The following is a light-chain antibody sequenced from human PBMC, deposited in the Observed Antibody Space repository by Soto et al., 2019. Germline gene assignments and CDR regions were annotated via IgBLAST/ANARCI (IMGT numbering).Light chain of an antibody. CDR3: QHFKSFPIT. J-gene: IGKJ5*01. Sequence: DIQMTQSPSTLSGSVGDRFTITCRASQGISTLLAWYQQKPGKAPKVLIYESSLLQSGVPSRFSGSGSGTDFTLTISSLQPEDFATYYCQHFKSFPITFGQGTRLEIK. CDR2: ESS. V-gene: IGKV1-9*01. CDR1: QGISTL.